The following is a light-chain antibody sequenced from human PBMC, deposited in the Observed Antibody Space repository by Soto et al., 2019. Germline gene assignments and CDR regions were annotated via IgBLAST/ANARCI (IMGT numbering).Light chain of an antibody. CDR2: GAS. CDR3: QQYGSSPLT. J-gene: IGKJ4*01. CDR1: QSVSNN. V-gene: IGKV3-20*01. Sequence: EIVMTQSPATLSVSPGERATLSCRASQSVSNNLAWYQKKPGQAPRLLIYGASSRATGIPDRFSGSGSWTDFTLTISRLEPEDFAVYYCQQYGSSPLTFGGGTKVEIK.